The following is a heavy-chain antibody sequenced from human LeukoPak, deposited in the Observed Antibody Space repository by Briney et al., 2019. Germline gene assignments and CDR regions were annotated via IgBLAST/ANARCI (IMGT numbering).Heavy chain of an antibody. V-gene: IGHV1-2*02. Sequence: ASVKVSCKASGYTLTGYYMHWVRQAPGQGLEWMGWINPNSGGTNYAQKFQGRVTMTRDTSISTAYMELSRLRSDDTAVYYCARGSYYYGSGSYSPHYLNWGQGTLVTVSS. D-gene: IGHD3-10*01. J-gene: IGHJ4*02. CDR1: GYTLTGYY. CDR3: ARGSYYYGSGSYSPHYLN. CDR2: INPNSGGT.